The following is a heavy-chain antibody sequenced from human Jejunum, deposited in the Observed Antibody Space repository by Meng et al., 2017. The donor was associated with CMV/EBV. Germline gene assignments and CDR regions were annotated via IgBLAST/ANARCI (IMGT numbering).Heavy chain of an antibody. CDR3: ARTAKARTSYYDSFDY. CDR1: FSLPRGVG. V-gene: IGHV2-5*02. D-gene: IGHD3-22*01. J-gene: IGHJ4*02. Sequence: FSLPRGVGVGWIRQPPGKALEWLAVVFWDDDKRYSPSLKSRLTITKDTSKNQVVLTMTNMDPVDTATYFCARTAKARTSYYDSFDYWGQGTLVTVSS. CDR2: VFWDDDK.